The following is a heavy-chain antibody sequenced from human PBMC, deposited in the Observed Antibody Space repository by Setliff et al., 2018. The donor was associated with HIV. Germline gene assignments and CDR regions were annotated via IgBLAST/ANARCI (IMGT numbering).Heavy chain of an antibody. CDR1: GFTFSRYG. J-gene: IGHJ6*03. D-gene: IGHD3-16*01. V-gene: IGHV3-33*01. CDR3: AREESASSWGYYHYYMGV. CDR2: IWYDGNNK. Sequence: GGSLRLSCAASGFTFSRYGMHWVRQTPGKGLEWVAIIWYDGNNKQYADSMKGRFTISRDNSNNMLYLQMNSLRAEDTAVYYCAREESASSWGYYHYYMGVWGKGSTVTVSS.